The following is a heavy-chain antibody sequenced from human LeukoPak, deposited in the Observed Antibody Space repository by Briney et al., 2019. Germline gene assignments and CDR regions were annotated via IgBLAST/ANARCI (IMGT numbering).Heavy chain of an antibody. D-gene: IGHD2-15*01. J-gene: IGHJ6*03. V-gene: IGHV1-8*01. CDR3: ATQRRGGTPSYYMDV. Sequence: ASVKVSCKASGYTFTSYDINWVRQATGQGREWMGWMKPNSGNTGYAQKFQGRVTMTRNTSISTAYMELSSLRSEDTAVYYCATQRRGGTPSYYMDVWGKGTTVIISS. CDR1: GYTFTSYD. CDR2: MKPNSGNT.